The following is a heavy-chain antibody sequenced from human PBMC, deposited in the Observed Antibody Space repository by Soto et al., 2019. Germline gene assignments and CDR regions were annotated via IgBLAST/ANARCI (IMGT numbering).Heavy chain of an antibody. D-gene: IGHD3-10*01. Sequence: PSETLSLTCTVSGGSISSSSYYWGWIRQPPGKGLEWIGSIYYSGSTYYNPSLKSRVTISVDTSKNQFSLKLSSVTAADTAVYYCARHGRSYGSGSYYNVLPLDYWGQGTLVTVSS. CDR3: ARHGRSYGSGSYYNVLPLDY. V-gene: IGHV4-39*01. CDR1: GGSISSSSYY. CDR2: IYYSGST. J-gene: IGHJ4*02.